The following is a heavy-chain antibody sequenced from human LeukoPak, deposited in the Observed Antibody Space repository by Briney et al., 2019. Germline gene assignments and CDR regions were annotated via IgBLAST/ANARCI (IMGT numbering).Heavy chain of an antibody. D-gene: IGHD6-13*01. CDR1: CDSISSGSYL. V-gene: IGHV4-39*01. Sequence: SETLSLTRTFSCDSISSGSYLWGWIRLPPGKGLEWIGDHYYNGVTSYNPSLKSRVTISVDTSTNQFSLILTSVTAADTAVYYCARRQYGSSRADHWGQGTLVTVSS. J-gene: IGHJ4*02. CDR3: ARRQYGSSRADH. CDR2: HYYNGVT.